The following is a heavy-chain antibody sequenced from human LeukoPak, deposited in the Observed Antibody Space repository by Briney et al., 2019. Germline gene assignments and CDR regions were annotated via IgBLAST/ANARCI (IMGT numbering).Heavy chain of an antibody. Sequence: SETLSLTCTVSGASISSSSYYWGWIRQPPGKGLDWIGSIYYSGSTYYNPSLRSRVTISVDTSKNQFSLRLSSVTAADTAVYYCARHQSGYDFDYWGQGTLVTVSS. CDR3: ARHQSGYDFDY. J-gene: IGHJ4*02. CDR2: IYYSGST. D-gene: IGHD5-12*01. V-gene: IGHV4-39*01. CDR1: GASISSSSYY.